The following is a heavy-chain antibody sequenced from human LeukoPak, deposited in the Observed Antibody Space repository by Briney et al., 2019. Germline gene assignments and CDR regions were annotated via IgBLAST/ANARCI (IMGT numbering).Heavy chain of an antibody. Sequence: SETLSLTCTVSGGSISSYYWSWIRQPPGKGPEWIGYIYYSGSTNYNPSLKSRVTISVDTSKNQFSLKLSSVTAADTAVYYCARENVVGAIFDYWGQGTLVTVSS. V-gene: IGHV4-59*01. J-gene: IGHJ4*02. CDR1: GGSISSYY. D-gene: IGHD1-26*01. CDR2: IYYSGST. CDR3: ARENVVGAIFDY.